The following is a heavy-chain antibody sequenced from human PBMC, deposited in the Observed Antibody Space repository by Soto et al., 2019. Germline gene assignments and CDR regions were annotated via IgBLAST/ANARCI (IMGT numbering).Heavy chain of an antibody. CDR1: GFTFSSYG. V-gene: IGHV3-33*01. J-gene: IGHJ5*02. CDR3: ARDGGYCSSTSCSNWFDP. CDR2: IWHDGSNK. Sequence: QVQLVESGGGVVQPGRSLRLSCAASGFTFSSYGMHWVRQAPGKGLEWVAVIWHDGSNKYYADSVKRRFTISRDNSKNTLYLQMNSLRAEDTAVYYCARDGGYCSSTSCSNWFDPWGQGTLVTVSS. D-gene: IGHD2-2*01.